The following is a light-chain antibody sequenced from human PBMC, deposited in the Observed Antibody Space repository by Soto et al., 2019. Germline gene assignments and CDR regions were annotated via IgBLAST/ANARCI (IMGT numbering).Light chain of an antibody. CDR1: QSISSW. CDR3: QQYNSYL. CDR2: KAS. J-gene: IGKJ1*01. V-gene: IGKV1-5*03. Sequence: DIQMTQSPSTLSASVGDRVTITCRASQSISSWLAWYQQKPGKAPKLLIYKASSLESGVPSRFSGSGSGTEFTLTISSLQPYDFATYYCQQYNSYLFGQGSKVDIK.